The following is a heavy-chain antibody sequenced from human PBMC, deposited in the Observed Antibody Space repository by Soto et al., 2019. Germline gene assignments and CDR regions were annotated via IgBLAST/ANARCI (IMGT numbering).Heavy chain of an antibody. D-gene: IGHD1-26*01. V-gene: IGHV4-4*07. J-gene: IGHJ6*02. Sequence: NPSETLSLTCNVSGGSIRSYYWSWVRQPAGKPLEWIGRIYTSGSTNYNPSLKSRVSMSVDTSKNQFSLEVTSVTAADTAVYYCAREGASGFGMDVWGQGTTGT. CDR2: IYTSGST. CDR3: AREGASGFGMDV. CDR1: GGSIRSYY.